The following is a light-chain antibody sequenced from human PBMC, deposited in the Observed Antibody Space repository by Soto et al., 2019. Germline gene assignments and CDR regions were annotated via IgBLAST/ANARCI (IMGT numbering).Light chain of an antibody. J-gene: IGKJ3*01. V-gene: IGKV3-11*01. CDR2: DAS. CDR1: QSVSSY. Sequence: EIVLTQSPATLSLSPGERATLSCRASQSVSSYLAWYQQKPGQAPRLLIYDASNRATGIPARFSGGGSGTDFTLTISSLEPDDFPLYYCQQRSNWRFTFGPGTRVDIK. CDR3: QQRSNWRFT.